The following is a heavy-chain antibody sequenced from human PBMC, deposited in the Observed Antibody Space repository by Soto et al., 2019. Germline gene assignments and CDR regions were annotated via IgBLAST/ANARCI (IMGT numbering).Heavy chain of an antibody. CDR3: ARGLGPRRRYYDSSGPDP. J-gene: IGHJ5*02. Sequence: QVQLVQSGAEVKKPGSSVKVSCKASGGTFSSYAISWVRQAPGQGLEWMGGIIPIFGTANYAQKFQGRVTITADESTSTAYMELCSLRSEDTAVYYCARGLGPRRRYYDSSGPDPWGQGTLVTVSS. CDR2: IIPIFGTA. D-gene: IGHD3-22*01. V-gene: IGHV1-69*01. CDR1: GGTFSSYA.